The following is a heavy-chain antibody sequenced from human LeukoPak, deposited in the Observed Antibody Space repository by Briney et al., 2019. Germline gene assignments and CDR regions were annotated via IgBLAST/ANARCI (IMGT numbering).Heavy chain of an antibody. CDR3: ARVGDSSRRTFHYFDY. Sequence: ASVKVSCKASGYTFTSYGISWVRQAPGQGLEWMGWIGAYNGNTNYAQKLQGRVTMTTDTSTSTAYMELRSLRSDDTAVYYCARVGDSSRRTFHYFDYWGQGTLVTVSS. V-gene: IGHV1-18*01. J-gene: IGHJ4*02. CDR1: GYTFTSYG. CDR2: IGAYNGNT. D-gene: IGHD6-13*01.